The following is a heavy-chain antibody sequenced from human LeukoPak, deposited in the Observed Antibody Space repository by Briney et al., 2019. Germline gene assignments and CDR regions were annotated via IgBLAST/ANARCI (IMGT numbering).Heavy chain of an antibody. CDR2: ISGSGGST. CDR1: GFTFSSYA. J-gene: IGHJ4*02. CDR3: AKNTYYDFWSGYYEDY. D-gene: IGHD3-3*01. Sequence: GGSLRLSCAASGFTFSSYAMSWVRQAPGKGLEWVSAISGSGGSTYYADSVKSRFTISRDNSKNTLYLQMTSLRAEDTAVYYCAKNTYYDFWSGYYEDYWGQGTLVTVSS. V-gene: IGHV3-23*01.